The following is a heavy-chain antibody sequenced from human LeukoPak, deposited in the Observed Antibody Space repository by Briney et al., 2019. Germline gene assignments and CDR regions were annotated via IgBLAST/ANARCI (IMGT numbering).Heavy chain of an antibody. V-gene: IGHV1-2*02. D-gene: IGHD3-22*01. CDR2: INPNSGGT. J-gene: IGHJ4*02. Sequence: ASVKVSCKASGYTFTGYYMHWVRQAPGQGLEWMGWINPNSGGTNHAQKFQGRVTMTRDTSISTAYMELSRLRSDDTAVYYCARDPPLEHYYDSSGYFPFDYWGQGTLVTVSS. CDR3: ARDPPLEHYYDSSGYFPFDY. CDR1: GYTFTGYY.